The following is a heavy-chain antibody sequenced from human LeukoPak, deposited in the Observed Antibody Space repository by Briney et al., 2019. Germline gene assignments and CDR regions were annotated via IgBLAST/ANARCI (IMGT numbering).Heavy chain of an antibody. V-gene: IGHV3-23*01. CDR2: ISNSGDDT. CDR1: AFIFSIYA. J-gene: IGHJ5*02. Sequence: GGSLRLFCVPSAFIFSIYAITWARLPRGEGRGLISTISNSGDDTHYADSVKGRFFTSRDNSKITRYLQMNSLRGHNTAVYYCTQKREISDWQPDFDTGARGTLFTVS. CDR3: TQKREISDWQPDFDT. D-gene: IGHD6-19*01.